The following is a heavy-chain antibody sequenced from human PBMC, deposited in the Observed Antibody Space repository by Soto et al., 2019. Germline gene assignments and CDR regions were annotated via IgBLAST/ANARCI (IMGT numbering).Heavy chain of an antibody. V-gene: IGHV3-73*02. D-gene: IGHD2-15*01. J-gene: IGHJ1*01. Sequence: EVQLVQSGGGLVQPGGSLKLSCAASGFTFSGSTVHWVRQASGEGLQWVGRIRSKANDYATTYIASVKGRFTISRDDSRNTAYLPMSALKTEDTAVYYCTGGYCTGGTCYSGYFQHWGQGALVTVFS. CDR2: IRSKANDYAT. CDR3: TGGYCTGGTCYSGYFQH. CDR1: GFTFSGST.